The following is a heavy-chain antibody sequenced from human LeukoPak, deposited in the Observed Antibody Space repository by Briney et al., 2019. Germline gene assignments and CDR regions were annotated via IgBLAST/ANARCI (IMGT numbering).Heavy chain of an antibody. CDR1: GITFSTSW. D-gene: IGHD3-16*01. J-gene: IGHJ5*02. Sequence: GGSLRLSCAASGITFSTSWMSWVRQAPGKGLEWVAKIKQDGSEQYYLDSVKGRFTISRDDPRNTVWLQMNSLRAEDTALYYCAKDWTPHNRVYDCLDAWGQGTQVTVSS. V-gene: IGHV3-7*03. CDR2: IKQDGSEQ. CDR3: AKDWTPHNRVYDCLDA.